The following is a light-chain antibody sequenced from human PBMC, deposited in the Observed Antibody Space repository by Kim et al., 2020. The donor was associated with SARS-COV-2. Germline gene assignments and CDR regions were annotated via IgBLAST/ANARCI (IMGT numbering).Light chain of an antibody. Sequence: LTPRERATLSCRASQSFSSSYLAWYQQNPGQAPRLLIYGASSRATGIPDRFSGSGSGTDFTLTISRLEPEDFAVYYCQQYGSSPYSFGQGTKLEI. V-gene: IGKV3-20*01. CDR3: QQYGSSPYS. J-gene: IGKJ2*03. CDR1: QSFSSSY. CDR2: GAS.